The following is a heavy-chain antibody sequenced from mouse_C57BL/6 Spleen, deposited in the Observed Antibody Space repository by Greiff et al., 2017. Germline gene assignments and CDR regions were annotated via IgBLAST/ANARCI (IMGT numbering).Heavy chain of an antibody. CDR3: ARGYGNYVPYAMDY. CDR2: ISSGSITI. V-gene: IGHV5-17*01. Sequence: EVMLVESGGGLVKPGGSLKLSCAASGFTFSDYGMHWVRQAPEKGLEWVAYISSGSITIYYADTVKGRFTISRDNAKNTLFLQMTSLRSEDTAMYYCARGYGNYVPYAMDYWGQGTSVTVSS. J-gene: IGHJ4*01. CDR1: GFTFSDYG. D-gene: IGHD2-1*01.